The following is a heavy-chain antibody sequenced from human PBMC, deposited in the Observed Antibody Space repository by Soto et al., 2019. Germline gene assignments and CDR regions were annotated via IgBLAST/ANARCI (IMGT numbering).Heavy chain of an antibody. V-gene: IGHV1-69*02. CDR2: IIPILGIP. Sequence: QVQLVQSGAEVKKPGSSVKVSCKASGGTFSSYTISWVRQAPGQGLEWMGRIIPILGIPNYAQKFQGRVTITADKSTGTAYMELSSPGSEDTAVDYCAIAGSGTYYYPGYWGQGTLVTVSS. D-gene: IGHD3-10*01. J-gene: IGHJ4*02. CDR1: GGTFSSYT. CDR3: AIAGSGTYYYPGY.